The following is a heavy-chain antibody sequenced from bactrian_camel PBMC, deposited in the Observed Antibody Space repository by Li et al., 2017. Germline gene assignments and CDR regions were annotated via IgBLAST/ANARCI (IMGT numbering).Heavy chain of an antibody. J-gene: IGHJ4*01. CDR1: GYTYNRNC. CDR2: IATGSGNT. V-gene: IGHV3S1*01. CDR3: IKNSLDY. Sequence: HVQLVESGGGSVQAGGSLRLSCAASGYTYNRNCMAWFRQAPGKEREGVARIATGSGNTYYADSVKGRFTISRDNAKNTLYLQLNSLKTEDTAMYYCIKNSLDYWGQGTQVTVS.